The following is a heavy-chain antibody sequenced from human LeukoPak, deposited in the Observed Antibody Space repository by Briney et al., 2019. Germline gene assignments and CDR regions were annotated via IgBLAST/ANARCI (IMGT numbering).Heavy chain of an antibody. D-gene: IGHD3-16*02. J-gene: IGHJ4*02. Sequence: ASVKVSCKASGYTFTSYGISWVRQAPGQGLEWIGWISAYNGNTNYAQKLQGRVTMTTDTSTSTAYMELRSLRSDDTAVYYCARDYVWGSYRLGFDYWGQGTLVTVSS. CDR2: ISAYNGNT. V-gene: IGHV1-18*01. CDR3: ARDYVWGSYRLGFDY. CDR1: GYTFTSYG.